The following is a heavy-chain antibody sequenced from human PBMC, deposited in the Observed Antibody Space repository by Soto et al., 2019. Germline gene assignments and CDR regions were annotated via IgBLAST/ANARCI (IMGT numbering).Heavy chain of an antibody. V-gene: IGHV5-51*01. CDR3: ARVRILSGLFRSFDY. D-gene: IGHD3-10*01. Sequence: GESLKISCKGSGYSFTSYWIGWVRQMPGKGLEWMGIVYLGDSDTNYSPSFEGHVTISTDNSLTSAYLQWTSLRASDTAMYYCARVRILSGLFRSFDYWGQGTQVTVSS. CDR2: VYLGDSDT. CDR1: GYSFTSYW. J-gene: IGHJ4*02.